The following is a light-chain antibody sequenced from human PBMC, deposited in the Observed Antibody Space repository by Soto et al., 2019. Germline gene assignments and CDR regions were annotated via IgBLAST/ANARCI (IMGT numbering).Light chain of an antibody. CDR1: QTVNNNY. J-gene: IGKJ1*01. CDR2: GAS. V-gene: IGKV3-20*01. Sequence: EIVLTQPPGPLSVSPGDRVTLSCRASQTVNNNYLAWYQQKPGQAPRLLIYGASTPATGTPARFSGSGSGTVFTLTVSRLEPEDFPVYYCQQYGGSAPWTFGPGTKVDMK. CDR3: QQYGGSAPWT.